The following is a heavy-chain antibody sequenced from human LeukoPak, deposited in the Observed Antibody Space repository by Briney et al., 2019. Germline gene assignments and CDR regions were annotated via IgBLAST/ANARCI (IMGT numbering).Heavy chain of an antibody. CDR1: GGSISSYY. CDR3: ARRGYSYGYDY. D-gene: IGHD5-18*01. Sequence: PSETLSLTCTVSGGSISSYYWSWIRQPPGKGLEWIGYIYYSGSTNYNPSLKSRVTISVDTSKNQFSLKLSSVTAADTAMYYCARRGYSYGYDYWGQGTLVTVSS. CDR2: IYYSGST. J-gene: IGHJ4*02. V-gene: IGHV4-59*08.